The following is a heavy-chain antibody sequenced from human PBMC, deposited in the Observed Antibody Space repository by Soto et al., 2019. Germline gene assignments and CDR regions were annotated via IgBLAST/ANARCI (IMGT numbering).Heavy chain of an antibody. J-gene: IGHJ4*02. V-gene: IGHV3-74*03. D-gene: IGHD2-21*01. CDR2: INTDGSVA. CDR3: VRDMQLWRLGS. Sequence: GSLRLSCAASGLTFRSYWMHWVRQAPGKGLVWVSRINTDGSVAMYVDSVKGRFTISRDNAKNTLFLHMNSLRAEDTAVYYCVRDMQLWRLGSWGQGTLVTVSS. CDR1: GLTFRSYW.